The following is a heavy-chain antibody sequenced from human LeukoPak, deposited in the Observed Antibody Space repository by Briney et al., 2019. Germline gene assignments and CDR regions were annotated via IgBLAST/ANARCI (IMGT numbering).Heavy chain of an antibody. V-gene: IGHV4-38-2*02. D-gene: IGHD5-12*01. J-gene: IGHJ5*02. CDR1: GYSISSGYY. CDR3: ARVQRGYSARTTPQNNWFDP. Sequence: SETLSLTCTVSGYSISSGYYWGWIRQPPGKGLEWIGSIYHSGSTYYNPSLKSRVTISVDTSKNPFSLKLSSVTAADTAVYYCARVQRGYSARTTPQNNWFDPWGQGTLVTVSS. CDR2: IYHSGST.